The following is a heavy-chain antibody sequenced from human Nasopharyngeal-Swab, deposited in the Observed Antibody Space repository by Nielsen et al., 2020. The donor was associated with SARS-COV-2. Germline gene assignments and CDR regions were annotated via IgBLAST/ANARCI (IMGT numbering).Heavy chain of an antibody. CDR2: LSYSGST. D-gene: IGHD1-7*01. V-gene: IGHV4-59*08. Sequence: PGRGLEWIGHLSYSGSTHYDPSFRSRVTMSVDTSKNQFSLKLTSVTAADTAVYYCVRHEGGTTLDYWGQGTLVTVSS. J-gene: IGHJ4*02. CDR3: VRHEGGTTLDY.